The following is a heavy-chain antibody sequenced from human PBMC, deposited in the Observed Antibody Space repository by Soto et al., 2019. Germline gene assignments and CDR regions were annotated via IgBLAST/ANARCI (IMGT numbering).Heavy chain of an antibody. V-gene: IGHV4-4*02. J-gene: IGHJ4*02. Sequence: PLVPLSLTCAVAGESICRTNWWTWIRQPPGKGLEWIGEIYYSGSTNYNPSLKSRVTISVDTSKNQFSLKLSSVTAADTAVYYCVRGYSGYVYFDYWGQGTLVTVSS. CDR1: GESICRTNW. CDR3: VRGYSGYVYFDY. D-gene: IGHD5-12*01. CDR2: IYYSGST.